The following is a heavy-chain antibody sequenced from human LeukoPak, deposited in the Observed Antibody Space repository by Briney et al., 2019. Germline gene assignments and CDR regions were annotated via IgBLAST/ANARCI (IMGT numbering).Heavy chain of an antibody. CDR3: ASPDTYYYDSSGYYHFDY. Sequence: GGSLRLSCAASGFTFSSYEMNWVRQAPGKGLEWVSYISNSGTAIYYADSVKGRFTISRDNAKSSLYLQMNSLRAEDTAVYYCASPDTYYYDSSGYYHFDYWGQGTLVTVSS. CDR2: ISNSGTAI. CDR1: GFTFSSYE. V-gene: IGHV3-48*03. D-gene: IGHD3-22*01. J-gene: IGHJ4*02.